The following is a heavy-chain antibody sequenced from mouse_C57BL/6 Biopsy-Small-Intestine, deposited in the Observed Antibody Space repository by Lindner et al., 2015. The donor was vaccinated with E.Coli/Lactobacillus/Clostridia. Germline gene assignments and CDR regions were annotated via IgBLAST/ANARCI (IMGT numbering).Heavy chain of an antibody. V-gene: IGHV10-1*01. CDR3: VRQGNGGYYVGALDY. CDR1: GFSFNTYA. Sequence: VQLQESGGGLVQPKGSLKLSCAASGFSFNTYAMNWVRQAPGKGLEWVARIRSKSNNYATYYADSVKDRFTISRDDSESMLYLQINNLKTEDTAIYYCVRQGNGGYYVGALDYWGQGTSVTVSS. J-gene: IGHJ4*01. D-gene: IGHD2-3*01. CDR2: IRSKSNNYAT.